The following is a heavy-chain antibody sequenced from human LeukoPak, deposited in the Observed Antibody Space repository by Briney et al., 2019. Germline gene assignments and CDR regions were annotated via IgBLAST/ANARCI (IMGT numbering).Heavy chain of an antibody. CDR1: RFTFSNYW. CDR3: AKWDRQCVGEYCPARDY. D-gene: IGHD2-21*01. J-gene: IGHJ4*02. V-gene: IGHV3-7*01. Sequence: GLSLRLSCLASRFTFSNYWMSCVRQAPGTRLDLVANINQDGRKKPYADTVKGRFSISRDNAKESLYRQLNSLRANDTAMDYSAKWDRQCVGEYCPARDYWGQRKLVTVS. CDR2: INQDGRKK.